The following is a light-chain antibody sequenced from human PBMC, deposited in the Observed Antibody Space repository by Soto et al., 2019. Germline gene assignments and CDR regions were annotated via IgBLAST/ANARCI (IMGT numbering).Light chain of an antibody. Sequence: QSAPTQPPSASGSPGQSVTISCTGTSSDVGGYNFVSWYQQHPGKVPKPVIFEVSKRPSGVPDRFSGSKSGNTAFLTVSGLQAEDEDDYYCSSFGGGNKVLFGGGTKLTVL. CDR2: EVS. CDR3: SSFGGGNKVL. V-gene: IGLV2-8*01. CDR1: SSDVGGYNF. J-gene: IGLJ3*02.